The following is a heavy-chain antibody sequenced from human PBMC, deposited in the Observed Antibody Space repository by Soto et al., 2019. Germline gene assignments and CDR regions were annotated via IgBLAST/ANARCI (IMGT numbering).Heavy chain of an antibody. D-gene: IGHD5-12*01. CDR1: GFTFSNAW. CDR3: TTSLVATSYGMDV. V-gene: IGHV3-15*01. Sequence: EVQLVESGGGLVKPGGSLRLSCAASGFTFSNAWMSWVRQAPGKGLEWVGRIKSKTDGGTTDYAAPVKGRFTISRDDSNNTLYLQMNSLKTEDTAVYYCTTSLVATSYGMDVWGQGTTVTVSS. J-gene: IGHJ6*02. CDR2: IKSKTDGGTT.